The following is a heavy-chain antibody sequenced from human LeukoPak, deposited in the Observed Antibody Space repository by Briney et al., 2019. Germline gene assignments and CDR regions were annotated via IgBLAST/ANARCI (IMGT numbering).Heavy chain of an antibody. CDR2: INHSGST. V-gene: IGHV4-34*01. D-gene: IGHD6-13*01. Sequence: SETLSLTCAVYGGSFSGYYWSWIRQPPGKGLEWIGEINHSGSTNYNPSLKSRVTISVDTSKNQFSLKLSSVTAADTAVYYCARTRRQPGGMDVWGKWTTVTVSS. CDR1: GGSFSGYY. J-gene: IGHJ6*04. CDR3: ARTRRQPGGMDV.